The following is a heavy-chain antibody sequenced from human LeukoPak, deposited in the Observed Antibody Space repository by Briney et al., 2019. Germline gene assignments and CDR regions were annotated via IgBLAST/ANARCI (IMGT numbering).Heavy chain of an antibody. CDR1: GYSISSGYY. CDR3: ARDQGGTYMNWFDP. Sequence: SETLSLTCSVSGYSISSGYYWGWIRQPPGKGLEWISSIHHSGNIYYNPSLKSRLTMSVDTSKNQFSLKMTSVTAADTAFYYCARDQGGTYMNWFDPWGQGTLVTVSS. CDR2: IHHSGNI. D-gene: IGHD1-26*01. J-gene: IGHJ5*02. V-gene: IGHV4-38-2*02.